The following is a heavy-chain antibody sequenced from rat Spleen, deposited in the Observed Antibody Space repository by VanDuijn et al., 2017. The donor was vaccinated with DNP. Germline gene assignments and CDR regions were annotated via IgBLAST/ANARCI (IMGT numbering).Heavy chain of an antibody. CDR2: ISPSGDST. D-gene: IGHD1-5*01. CDR3: ARARYNSPFDY. J-gene: IGHJ2*01. V-gene: IGHV5S11*01. CDR1: GFTFSDYY. Sequence: EVQLVESGGGLVQPGRSLKLSCAASGFTFSDYYMAWVRQAPKRGLEWVASISPSGDSTYYRDSVKGRFTVSRDNAKATLYLQMDSLRSEETATYYCARARYNSPFDYWGQGVMVTVSS.